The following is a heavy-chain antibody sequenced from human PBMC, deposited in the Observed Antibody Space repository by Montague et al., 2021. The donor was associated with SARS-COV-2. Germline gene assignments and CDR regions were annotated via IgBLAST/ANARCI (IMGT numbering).Heavy chain of an antibody. Sequence: SETLSLTCAVYGGSFSDYFWTWIRQPPGKGLEWIGEINHRGTSNYNPSLKSRVSISVDTSKNQFSLYLCSVTAADTAVYYCARGRQHFNMIVVVMTGGEYYRDYWGQGTLVTVSS. J-gene: IGHJ4*02. D-gene: IGHD3-22*01. CDR1: GGSFSDYF. CDR2: INHRGTS. V-gene: IGHV4-34*01. CDR3: ARGRQHFNMIVVVMTGGEYYRDY.